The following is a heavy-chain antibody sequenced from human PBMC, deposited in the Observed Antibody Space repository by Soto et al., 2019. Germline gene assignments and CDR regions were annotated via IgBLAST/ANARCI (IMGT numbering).Heavy chain of an antibody. J-gene: IGHJ6*02. V-gene: IGHV1-2*04. CDR1: GYPFTGYY. CDR2: INPNSGGT. D-gene: IGHD3-3*01. CDR3: ARGSGSKRITIFYGMDV. Sequence: GASLKVSCKASGYPFTGYYIHWVRQAPGQGLEWMGWINPNSGGTNYAQKFQGWVTMTRDTSISTAYMELSRLRSDDTAVYYCARGSGSKRITIFYGMDVWGQGTTVTVSS.